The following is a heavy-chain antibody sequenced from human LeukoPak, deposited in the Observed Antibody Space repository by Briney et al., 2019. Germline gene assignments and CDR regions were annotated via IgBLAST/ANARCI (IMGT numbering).Heavy chain of an antibody. J-gene: IGHJ4*02. D-gene: IGHD2-2*01. Sequence: GRSLRLSCAASGFTFSSYDMHWVRQAPGKGLEWVTVISYDGSNKYYADSVKGRFTISRDNSKNTLYLQMNSLRAEDTAVYYCAKPPTAKYCSSTSCSYFDYWGQGTLVTVSS. CDR1: GFTFSSYD. CDR2: ISYDGSNK. CDR3: AKPPTAKYCSSTSCSYFDY. V-gene: IGHV3-30*18.